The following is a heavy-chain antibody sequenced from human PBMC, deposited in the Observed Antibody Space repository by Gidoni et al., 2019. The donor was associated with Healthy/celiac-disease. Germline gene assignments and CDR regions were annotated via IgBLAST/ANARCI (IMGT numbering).Heavy chain of an antibody. CDR2: INHSGST. CDR3: ARDHFWSGYYSHGWFDP. J-gene: IGHJ5*02. Sequence: QVQLQQWGAGLLKPSETLSLTCAVYGGSFRGYYWSWIRQPPGKGLEWIGEINHSGSTNYNPSLKSRVTISVDTSKNQFSLKLSSVTAADTAVYYCARDHFWSGYYSHGWFDPWGQGTLVTVSS. CDR1: GGSFRGYY. V-gene: IGHV4-34*01. D-gene: IGHD3-3*01.